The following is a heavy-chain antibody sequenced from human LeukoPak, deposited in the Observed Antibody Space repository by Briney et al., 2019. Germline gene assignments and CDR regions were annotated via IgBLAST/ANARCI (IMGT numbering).Heavy chain of an antibody. CDR1: GFTFSDYY. CDR3: AGARAGGRTYYYGMDV. Sequence: GGSLRLSCAASGFTFSDYYMSWIRQAPGKGLEWVSYISSSGSTIYYADSVKGRFTTSRDNAKNSLYLQMNSLRAEDTAVYSCAGARAGGRTYYYGMDVWGQGTTVTVSS. J-gene: IGHJ6*02. D-gene: IGHD2-15*01. CDR2: ISSSGSTI. V-gene: IGHV3-11*01.